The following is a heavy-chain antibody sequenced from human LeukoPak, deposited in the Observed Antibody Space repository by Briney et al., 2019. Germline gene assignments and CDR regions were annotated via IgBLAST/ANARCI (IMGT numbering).Heavy chain of an antibody. CDR3: ARVVSAARSLPYYYYMDV. J-gene: IGHJ6*03. Sequence: PGGSLRLSCAASGFTFNTYNMCWVRQAPGKGLEWVSSISTTSYIHYADSVEGRFTVSRDNAQNSLFLQMSSLRAEDTAVYYCARVVSAARSLPYYYYMDVWGKGTTVTVSS. V-gene: IGHV3-21*01. CDR1: GFTFNTYN. CDR2: ISTTSYI. D-gene: IGHD6-6*01.